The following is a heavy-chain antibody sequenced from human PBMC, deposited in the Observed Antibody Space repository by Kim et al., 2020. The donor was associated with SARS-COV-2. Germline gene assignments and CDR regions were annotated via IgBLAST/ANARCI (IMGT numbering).Heavy chain of an antibody. CDR3: ARRSSRGLDP. D-gene: IGHD3-22*01. Sequence: GESLKISRKGFGFTFTSYWIGWVRKVPGKGPEWMGSIFPGDSDTRYSPSFQGQVTISADESISTAYLQWNSLKASDTAMYYCARRSSRGLDPWGQGTLVT. V-gene: IGHV5-51*01. J-gene: IGHJ5*02. CDR1: GFTFTSYW. CDR2: IFPGDSDT.